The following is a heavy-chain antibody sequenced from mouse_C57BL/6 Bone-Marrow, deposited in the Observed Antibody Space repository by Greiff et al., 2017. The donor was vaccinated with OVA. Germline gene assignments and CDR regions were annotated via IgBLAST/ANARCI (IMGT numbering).Heavy chain of an antibody. CDR2: ISSGGSYT. V-gene: IGHV5-6*01. D-gene: IGHD2-2*01. J-gene: IGHJ2*01. CDR3: ARQTTMVTHFEY. Sequence: EVKLMESGGDLVKPGGSLKLSCAASGFTFSSYGMSWVRQTPDKRLEWVATISSGGSYTFYPYSVKGRCTISRDNAKNTLYLQMSSLKYEDTAMYNCARQTTMVTHFEYGGQGTTLTVSS. CDR1: GFTFSSYG.